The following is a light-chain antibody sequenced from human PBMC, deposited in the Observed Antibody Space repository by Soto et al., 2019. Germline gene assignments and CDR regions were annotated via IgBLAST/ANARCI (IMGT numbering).Light chain of an antibody. CDR1: SSDVGHYNY. Sequence: QSALTQPRSVSGSPGQSVTISCAGTSSDVGHYNYVSWYQQHPGEAPKLIIYDVSQRPSGVPDRFSGSKSGNTASLTISGLQAEDEADYYCCSYAGAYTFVFVTGTKVTVL. CDR2: DVS. CDR3: CSYAGAYTFV. V-gene: IGLV2-11*01. J-gene: IGLJ1*01.